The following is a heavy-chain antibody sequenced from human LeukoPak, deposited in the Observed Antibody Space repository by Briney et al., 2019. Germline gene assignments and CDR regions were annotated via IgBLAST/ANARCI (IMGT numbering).Heavy chain of an antibody. D-gene: IGHD1-1*01. Sequence: ASVKVSCKTSGGSFSSFGLIWVRQAPGQGLEWMGRIIPFLGIANCAQKFQGRATITADKSTRTAYMELTSLTSEDTAMYFCARAGSPTLNYFDAWGRGSLVSVSS. V-gene: IGHV1-69*04. CDR2: IIPFLGIA. J-gene: IGHJ5*02. CDR1: GGSFSSFG. CDR3: ARAGSPTLNYFDA.